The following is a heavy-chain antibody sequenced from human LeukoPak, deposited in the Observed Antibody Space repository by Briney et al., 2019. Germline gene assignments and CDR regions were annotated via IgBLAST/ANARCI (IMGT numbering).Heavy chain of an antibody. J-gene: IGHJ4*02. Sequence: SETLSLTCAVYGGSFGGYYWSWIRQPPGKGLEWIGEINHSGSTNYNPSLKSRVTISVDTSKNQFSLKLSSVTAADTAVYYCARAAGGWFGELFPGATPGIGPRFDYWGQGTLVTVSS. CDR3: ARAAGGWFGELFPGATPGIGPRFDY. D-gene: IGHD3-10*01. V-gene: IGHV4-34*01. CDR1: GGSFGGYY. CDR2: INHSGST.